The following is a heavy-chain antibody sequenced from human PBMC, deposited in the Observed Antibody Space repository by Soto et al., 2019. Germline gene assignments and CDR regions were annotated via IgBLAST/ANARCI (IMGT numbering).Heavy chain of an antibody. CDR2: ISAYNGNT. Sequence: QVQLLQSGAEVKKPGASVKVSCKASGYTFTSYGISWVRQAPGQGLEWMGWISAYNGNTNYAQKLQGRVTMTTDTSTSTAYMELRSLRSDDTAVYYCARDFFGLTLKIYYGMDVWGQGTTVTVSS. CDR3: ARDFFGLTLKIYYGMDV. D-gene: IGHD3-3*01. CDR1: GYTFTSYG. V-gene: IGHV1-18*04. J-gene: IGHJ6*02.